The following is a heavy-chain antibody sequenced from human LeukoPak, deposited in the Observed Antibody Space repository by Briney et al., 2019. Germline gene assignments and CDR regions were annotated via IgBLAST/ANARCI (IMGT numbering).Heavy chain of an antibody. D-gene: IGHD5-18*01. CDR1: GFPFETNA. CDR3: AKDWIQFNRVFDCFDS. CDR2: IGNTET. J-gene: IGHJ4*02. Sequence: GGSLRLSCATSGFPFETNAMSWVRQAPGKGLEWVATIGNTETFYADSVTGRFTISRDNSKNTVNLQMNRLRVEDMAIYYCAKDWIQFNRVFDCFDSWGQGTLVTVSS. V-gene: IGHV3-23*01.